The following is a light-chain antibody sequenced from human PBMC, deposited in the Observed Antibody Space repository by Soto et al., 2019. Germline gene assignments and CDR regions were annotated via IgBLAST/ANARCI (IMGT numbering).Light chain of an antibody. V-gene: IGLV2-14*01. J-gene: IGLJ2*01. CDR1: SSDVGGYNY. Sequence: QSALTQPASVSGSPGQSITISCTGTSSDVGGYNYVSWYQQHPGKAPKLMIYEVSNRPSGVSTRFSGSKSGNTASLTISGLQAEDEADYYCAAWDDSLNGLVFGGGTKVTVL. CDR2: EVS. CDR3: AAWDDSLNGLV.